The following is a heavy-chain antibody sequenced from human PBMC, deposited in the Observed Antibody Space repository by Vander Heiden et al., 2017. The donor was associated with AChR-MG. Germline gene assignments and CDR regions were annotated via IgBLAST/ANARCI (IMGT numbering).Heavy chain of an antibody. D-gene: IGHD6-19*01. J-gene: IGHJ4*02. CDR3: ARHSSADY. Sequence: EVHLVESGGGLVKPGGSLRLSCAASGFPFSSYSIAWIRQTPEKGLEWVSSISASSTYIYYADSVKGRFTISRDNGKNLVYLQMNSLRAEDTAVYYCARHSSADYWGQGTLVTVSS. CDR1: GFPFSSYS. V-gene: IGHV3-21*01. CDR2: ISASSTYI.